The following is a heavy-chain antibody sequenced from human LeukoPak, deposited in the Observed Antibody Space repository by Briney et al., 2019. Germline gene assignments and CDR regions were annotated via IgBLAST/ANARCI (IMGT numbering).Heavy chain of an antibody. V-gene: IGHV1-46*01. J-gene: IGHJ3*02. CDR1: GYTFTSYY. D-gene: IGHD1-20*01. CDR2: INPSGGST. CDR3: AGGGITGTTPTRNHDAFDI. Sequence: ASVKVSCKASGYTFTSYYMHWVRQAPGQGLEWMGIINPSGGSTSYAQKFQGRVTMTRDMSTSTVYMELSSLRSEDTAVYYCAGGGITGTTPTRNHDAFDIWGQGTMVTVSS.